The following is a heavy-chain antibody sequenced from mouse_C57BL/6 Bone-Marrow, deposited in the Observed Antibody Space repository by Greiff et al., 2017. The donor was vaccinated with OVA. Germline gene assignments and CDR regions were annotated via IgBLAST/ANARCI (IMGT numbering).Heavy chain of an antibody. V-gene: IGHV1-64*01. J-gene: IGHJ2*01. CDR3: ARSGITTGVDY. D-gene: IGHD1-1*01. CDR1: GYTFTSYW. Sequence: VQLQQPGAELVKPGASVKLSCKASGYTFTSYWMHWVKQRPGQGLEWIGMIHPNSGSTNYNEKFKSKATLTVDKSSSTAYMQLSSLTSEDSAVYYCARSGITTGVDYWGQGTTLTVSS. CDR2: IHPNSGST.